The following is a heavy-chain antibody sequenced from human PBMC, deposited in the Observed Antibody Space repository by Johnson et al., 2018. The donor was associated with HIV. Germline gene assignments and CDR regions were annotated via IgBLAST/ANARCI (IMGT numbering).Heavy chain of an antibody. CDR1: GFTFSSFG. CDR3: ASHVGSSVGSAFDI. CDR2: ISSQGSTS. V-gene: IGHV3-30*03. J-gene: IGHJ3*02. D-gene: IGHD6-6*01. Sequence: VQLVESGGGVVQPGGSLRLSCAASGFTFSSFGMHWVRQAPGKGLEWVAVISSQGSTSYYADSVKGRFSISRDNSKNTLYLQMNSLRAEDTAVYYCASHVGSSVGSAFDIWGQGTMVTVSS.